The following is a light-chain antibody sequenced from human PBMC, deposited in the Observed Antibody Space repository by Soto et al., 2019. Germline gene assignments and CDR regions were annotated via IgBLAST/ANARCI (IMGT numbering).Light chain of an antibody. Sequence: DIQMTQSHSSLSASVGDRVTITCRASQSITYWLAWYQQKPGRAPKLLIYDVFNLQSGVPSRFSGSGSGTEFTLTISSLQPDDSATYYCQQYHSFSFTFGQGTKLEIK. CDR1: QSITYW. J-gene: IGKJ2*01. CDR2: DVF. V-gene: IGKV1-5*01. CDR3: QQYHSFSFT.